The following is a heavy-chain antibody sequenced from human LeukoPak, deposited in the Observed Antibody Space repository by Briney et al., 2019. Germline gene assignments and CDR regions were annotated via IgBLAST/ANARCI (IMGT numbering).Heavy chain of an antibody. Sequence: SETLSLTCTVSGGSFSTYYWSWIRRPAGKGLEWIGHIYTSGTTYYNPSLKSRVTMSIDTSKNQFSLKLSSVTAADTAIYYCARDAKYYGSRTYFFFEYWGQGTLLTVSS. J-gene: IGHJ4*02. D-gene: IGHD3-10*01. CDR1: GGSFSTYY. V-gene: IGHV4-4*07. CDR3: ARDAKYYGSRTYFFFEY. CDR2: IYTSGTT.